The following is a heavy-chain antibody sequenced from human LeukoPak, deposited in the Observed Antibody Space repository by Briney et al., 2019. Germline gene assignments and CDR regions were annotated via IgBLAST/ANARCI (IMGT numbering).Heavy chain of an antibody. V-gene: IGHV3-30-3*01. CDR1: GFTFRSHA. CDR3: ARDRYSSSRGGDFDY. D-gene: IGHD6-13*01. J-gene: IGHJ4*02. Sequence: PGGSLRLSCAASGFTFRSHAMYWVRQAPGKGLEWVAVISYDGSNKYYADSVKGRFTISRDNSNNTLYLQMNSLRTEDTAVFYCARDRYSSSRGGDFDYWGQGTLVTVSS. CDR2: ISYDGSNK.